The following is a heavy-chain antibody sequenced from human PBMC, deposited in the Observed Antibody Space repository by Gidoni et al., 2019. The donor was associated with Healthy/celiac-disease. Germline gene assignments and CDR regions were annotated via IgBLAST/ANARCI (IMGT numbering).Heavy chain of an antibody. CDR3: ARAEWDIVVVPAAISYYYYYGMDV. J-gene: IGHJ6*02. D-gene: IGHD2-2*02. Sequence: EVQLVESGGGLVQPGGSLRLSCAASGFTFSISCLSRVRPSPGKGLEWVANIKQDGSEKYYVDSVKGRFTISRDNAKNSLYLQMNSLRAEDTAVYYCARAEWDIVVVPAAISYYYYYGMDVWGQGTTVTVSS. CDR2: IKQDGSEK. V-gene: IGHV3-7*01. CDR1: GFTFSISC.